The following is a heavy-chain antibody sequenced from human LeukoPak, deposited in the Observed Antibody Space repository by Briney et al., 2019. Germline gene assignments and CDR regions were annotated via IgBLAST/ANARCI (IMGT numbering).Heavy chain of an antibody. J-gene: IGHJ4*02. CDR2: IIPIFGTA. Sequence: SVTVSCTASGGTFSSYAISWVRQAPGQGLEWMGGIIPIFGTANYAQKFQGRVTITADESTSTAYMELSSLRSEDTAVYYCATHCSSTSCPFDYWGQGTLVTVSS. V-gene: IGHV1-69*13. CDR1: GGTFSSYA. D-gene: IGHD2-2*01. CDR3: ATHCSSTSCPFDY.